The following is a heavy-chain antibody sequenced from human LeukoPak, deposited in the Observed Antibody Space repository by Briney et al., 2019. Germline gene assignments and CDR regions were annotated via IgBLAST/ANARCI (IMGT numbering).Heavy chain of an antibody. CDR3: ALGASCYLT. CDR2: IIPILGIA. Sequence: SVKVSCKASGYTFTSYDINWVRQATGQGLEWMGRIIPILGIANYAQKFQGRVTITTDESTSTAYMELSSLRSEDTAVYYCALGASCYLTWGQGTLVTVSS. CDR1: GYTFTSYD. D-gene: IGHD2-2*01. J-gene: IGHJ4*02. V-gene: IGHV1-69*04.